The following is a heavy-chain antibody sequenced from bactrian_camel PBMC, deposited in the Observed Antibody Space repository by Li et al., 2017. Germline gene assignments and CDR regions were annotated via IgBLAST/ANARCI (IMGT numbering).Heavy chain of an antibody. J-gene: IGHJ6*01. CDR3: AARGPYCYTKISVADFTY. V-gene: IGHV3S28*01. CDR2: MYTRGASI. Sequence: QLVESGGGSVQAGGSLRLSCAVSGYTYSDYYMGWFRQALGKEREGVAAMYTRGASIVYADSVKGRFTISQNNAKNTLYLQMDSVRPEDTAMYYCAARGPYCYTKISVADFTYWGQGTQVTVS. CDR1: GYTYSDYY. D-gene: IGHD2*01.